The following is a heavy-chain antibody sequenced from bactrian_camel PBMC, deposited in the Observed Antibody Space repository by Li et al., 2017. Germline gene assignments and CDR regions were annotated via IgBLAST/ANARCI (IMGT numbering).Heavy chain of an antibody. J-gene: IGHJ4*01. Sequence: VQLVESGGGSVQAGGSLRLSCAASGLTGSRTYMAWFRQAPGKSREGVAGIYTGGGRPFYRDSVRGRFTIAQDNAKTAIHLEMDNLKPEDTAMYVCAAVPGRLSYPLTTNWYRYWGQGTQVTVS. CDR3: AAVPGRLSYPLTTNWYRY. CDR2: IYTGGGRP. V-gene: IGHV3S40*01. D-gene: IGHD1*01. CDR1: GLTGSRTY.